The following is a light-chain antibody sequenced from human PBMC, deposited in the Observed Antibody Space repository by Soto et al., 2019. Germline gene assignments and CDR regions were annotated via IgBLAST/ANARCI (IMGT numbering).Light chain of an antibody. J-gene: IGLJ1*01. Sequence: SVLTKPASGYGSPGQSITISCTGTSSDVGSYNLVSWYQQHPGKAPKLMIYEVSKRPSGVSNRFSGSKSGNTASLTISGLQAEDEADYYCCSYAGSSTYYVFGTGTKVTVL. CDR2: EVS. V-gene: IGLV2-23*02. CDR3: CSYAGSSTYYV. CDR1: SSDVGSYNL.